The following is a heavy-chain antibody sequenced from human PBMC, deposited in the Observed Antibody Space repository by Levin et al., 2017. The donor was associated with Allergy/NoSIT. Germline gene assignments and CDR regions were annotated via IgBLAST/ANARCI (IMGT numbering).Heavy chain of an antibody. D-gene: IGHD2-2*01. CDR1: GFTFSSYW. Sequence: GESLKISCAASGFTFSSYWMSWVRQAPGKGLEWVANIKQDGSEKYYVDSVKGRFTISRDNAKNSLYLQMNSLRAEDTAVYYCARVVGYCSSTSCWPFDYWGQGTLVTVSS. CDR3: ARVVGYCSSTSCWPFDY. CDR2: IKQDGSEK. V-gene: IGHV3-7*01. J-gene: IGHJ4*02.